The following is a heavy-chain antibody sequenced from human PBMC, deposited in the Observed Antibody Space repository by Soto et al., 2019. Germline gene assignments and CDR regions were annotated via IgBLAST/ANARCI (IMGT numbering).Heavy chain of an antibody. CDR3: ARHVKIYDFWSGYYYRMGMDV. V-gene: IGHV1-8*01. J-gene: IGHJ6*02. CDR2: MNPNSGNT. Sequence: GASVKVSCKASGYTFTSYDINWVRQATGQGLEWMGWMNPNSGNTGYAQKFQGRVTMTRNTSISTAYMELSSLRSEDTAVYYCARHVKIYDFWSGYYYRMGMDVWGQGTTVTVSS. CDR1: GYTFTSYD. D-gene: IGHD3-3*01.